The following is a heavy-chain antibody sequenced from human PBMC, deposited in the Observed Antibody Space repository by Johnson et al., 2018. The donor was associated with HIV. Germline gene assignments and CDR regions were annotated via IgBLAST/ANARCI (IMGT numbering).Heavy chain of an antibody. J-gene: IGHJ3*02. V-gene: IGHV3-30*18. D-gene: IGHD6-6*01. CDR3: AKDRGAARAFDAFDI. CDR2: ISHDGRNE. CDR1: GFTFTNYG. Sequence: QVQLVESGGGVVQPGRSLRLSCAASGFTFTNYGMHWVRQAPGKGLEWVAVISHDGRNEYYTESVGGRFTISRDNSKNTLHLQMNSLRAEDTAVYYCAKDRGAARAFDAFDIWGQGTMVT.